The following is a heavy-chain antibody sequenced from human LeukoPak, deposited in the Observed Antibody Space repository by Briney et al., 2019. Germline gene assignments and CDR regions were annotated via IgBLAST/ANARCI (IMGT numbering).Heavy chain of an antibody. J-gene: IGHJ4*02. CDR2: INPDGNGK. CDR3: ASWGAGGNS. D-gene: IGHD3-16*01. Sequence: GGSLRLSCEASGFTLSTYWMNWVRQVPGKGLDWVANINPDGNGKRYVDSVKGRFTIARDNADDSLSLQMNSLRAEDTAVYYCASWGAGGNSWGQGTLATVSS. V-gene: IGHV3-7*01. CDR1: GFTLSTYW.